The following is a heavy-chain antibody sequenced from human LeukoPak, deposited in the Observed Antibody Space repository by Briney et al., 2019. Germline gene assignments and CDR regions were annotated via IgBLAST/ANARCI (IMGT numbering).Heavy chain of an antibody. CDR3: ARVGPNSSSWYYYYYYYMDV. J-gene: IGHJ6*03. D-gene: IGHD6-13*01. CDR1: AGAISSSSYY. Sequence: SETLSLTCTVSAGAISSSSYYWGWIRQPPGKGLEWIGSIYYSGSTHYNPSLQSRVTISVDTSKNQFSLKLSSVTAADTAVYYCARVGPNSSSWYYYYYYYMDVWGKGTTVTVSS. CDR2: IYYSGST. V-gene: IGHV4-39*07.